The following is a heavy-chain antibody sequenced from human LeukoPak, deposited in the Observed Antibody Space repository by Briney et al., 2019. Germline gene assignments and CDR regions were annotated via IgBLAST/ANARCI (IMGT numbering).Heavy chain of an antibody. CDR3: ARDPQSTSDYDILTDNYYYYGMDV. CDR2: ISAYNGNT. CDR1: GYTFTSYG. J-gene: IGHJ6*02. D-gene: IGHD3-9*01. V-gene: IGHV1-18*01. Sequence: GASVKVSCKASGYTFTSYGISWARQAPGQGLEWMGWISAYNGNTNYAQKLQGRVTMTTDTSTSTAYMELRSLGSDDTAVYYCARDPQSTSDYDILTDNYYYYGMDVWGQGTTVTVSS.